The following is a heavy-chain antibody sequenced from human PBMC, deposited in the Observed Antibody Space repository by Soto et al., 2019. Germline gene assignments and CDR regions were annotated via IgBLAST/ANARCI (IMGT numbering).Heavy chain of an antibody. CDR2: GIPKFATA. J-gene: IGHJ6*02. Sequence: QERLVQSGAEVKKPGSSVTVSCGASGGTFNAYSISWVRQAPGHGLEWVGEGIPKFATAHSAQKFRGRVTLPVDRTTSTAYMELRSLTSEDTAVYYCARGRISFRRRGGHFYAHGMDVWGQGTRVTVSS. D-gene: IGHD3-3*02. CDR3: ARGRISFRRRGGHFYAHGMDV. V-gene: IGHV1-69*01. CDR1: GGTFNAYS.